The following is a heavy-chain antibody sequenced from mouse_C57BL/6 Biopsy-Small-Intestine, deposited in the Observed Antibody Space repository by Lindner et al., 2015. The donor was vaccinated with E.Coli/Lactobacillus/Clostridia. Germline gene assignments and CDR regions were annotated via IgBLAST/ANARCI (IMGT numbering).Heavy chain of an antibody. D-gene: IGHD1-1*01. CDR2: ISAYNGNT. Sequence: SVKVSCKASGYTFTSYGISWVRQAPGLGLEWMGWISAYNGNTNYAQKLQGRVTMTTDTSTSTAYMELRSLRSDDTAVYYCARAVHDLGYCSRTSCYTTFDYWGQGTLVTVSS. CDR1: GYTFTSYG. CDR3: ARAVHDLGYCSRTSCYTTFDY. J-gene: IGHJ4*01. V-gene: IGHV1-7*01.